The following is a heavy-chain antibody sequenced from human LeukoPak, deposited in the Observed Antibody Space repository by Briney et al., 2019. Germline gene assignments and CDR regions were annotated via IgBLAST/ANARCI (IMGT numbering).Heavy chain of an antibody. V-gene: IGHV3-23*01. CDR1: GFTFSSYA. CDR3: AKAERGYYYDSSGYYYFDY. D-gene: IGHD3-22*01. CDR2: ISGSGGST. Sequence: TGGSLRLSCAASGFTFSSYAMSWVRQAPGKGLEWVSAISGSGGSTYYADSVKGRFTISIDNSKNTLYLQMNSLRAEDTAVYYCAKAERGYYYDSSGYYYFDYWGQGTLVTVSS. J-gene: IGHJ4*02.